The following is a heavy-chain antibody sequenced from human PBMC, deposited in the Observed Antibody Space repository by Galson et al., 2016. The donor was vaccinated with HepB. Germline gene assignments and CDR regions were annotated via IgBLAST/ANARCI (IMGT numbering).Heavy chain of an antibody. V-gene: IGHV3-7*03. CDR3: ARVGDYVVLGASDV. Sequence: SLRLSCAASGFTFSSFWMSWVRQAPGKGLEWVANIKSDGSEKYYVDSVKGRFTISRDNAQNSLYLQMDRLRVEDTAVYYCARVGDYVVLGASDVWGQGTMVTVSS. CDR1: GFTFSSFW. D-gene: IGHD4-17*01. CDR2: IKSDGSEK. J-gene: IGHJ3*01.